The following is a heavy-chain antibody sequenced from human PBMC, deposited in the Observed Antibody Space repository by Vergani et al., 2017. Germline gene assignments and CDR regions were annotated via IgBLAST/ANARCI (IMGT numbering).Heavy chain of an antibody. CDR3: ARDHRDYNNYPGTFDI. J-gene: IGHJ3*02. D-gene: IGHD5-24*01. Sequence: HVQMVESGGGVVQPGRSLRLSCAVSGFRFSDYGMHWIRQAPGKGLEWVSYISNSGNTIEYADSVKGRFSISRDNAKSSLFLQMDSLRAEDTAVYYCARDHRDYNNYPGTFDIWGQGSMVTVSS. CDR1: GFRFSDYG. CDR2: ISNSGNTI. V-gene: IGHV3-11*01.